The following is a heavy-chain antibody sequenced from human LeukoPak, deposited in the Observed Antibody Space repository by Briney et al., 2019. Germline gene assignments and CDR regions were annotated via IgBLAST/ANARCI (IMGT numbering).Heavy chain of an antibody. CDR1: GGTFSSYT. Sequence: ASVKVSCKASGGTFSSYTISWVRQAPGQGLEWMGGIIPIFGTANYAQKFQGRVTITADESTSTAYMELSSLRSEDTAVYYCARGRLSIAARQAGLYYFDYWGQGTLVTVSS. D-gene: IGHD6-6*01. V-gene: IGHV1-69*13. CDR2: IIPIFGTA. CDR3: ARGRLSIAARQAGLYYFDY. J-gene: IGHJ4*02.